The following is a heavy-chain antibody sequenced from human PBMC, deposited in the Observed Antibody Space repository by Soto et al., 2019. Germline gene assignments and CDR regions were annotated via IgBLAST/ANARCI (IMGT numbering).Heavy chain of an antibody. CDR1: GGSISSSSYY. CDR3: ARRALYCSSTSCFDRGDWFDP. Sequence: QLQLRESGPGLVKPSETLSLTCTVSGGSISSSSYYWGWIRQPPGKGLEWIGSIYYSGSTYYNPSLKSRVTISVDTSKNQFSLKLSSVTAADTAVYYCARRALYCSSTSCFDRGDWFDPWGQGTLVTVSS. D-gene: IGHD2-2*01. CDR2: IYYSGST. J-gene: IGHJ5*02. V-gene: IGHV4-39*01.